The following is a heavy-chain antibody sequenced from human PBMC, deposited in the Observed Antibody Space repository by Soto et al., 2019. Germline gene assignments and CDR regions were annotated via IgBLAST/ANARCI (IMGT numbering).Heavy chain of an antibody. D-gene: IGHD6-19*01. CDR1: GFTFSSFS. V-gene: IGHV3-30*09. CDR2: ISYDGTNK. Sequence: QVQLVESGGGVVQPGRSLRLSCAASGFTFSSFSLHWVRQAPGKGLEWLALISYDGTNKYNADSVKDRFAISRDNSKNTLYLQLNSLRPEDTAVYYCARTTAVAGTPEFDYWGQGTLVTVSS. CDR3: ARTTAVAGTPEFDY. J-gene: IGHJ4*02.